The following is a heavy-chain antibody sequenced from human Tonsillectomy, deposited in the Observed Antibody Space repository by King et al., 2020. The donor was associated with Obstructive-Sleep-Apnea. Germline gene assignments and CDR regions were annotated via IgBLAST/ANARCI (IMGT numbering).Heavy chain of an antibody. V-gene: IGHV1-46*01. D-gene: IGHD6-19*01. CDR3: ARATFAVAGTGTNWFDP. J-gene: IGHJ5*02. Sequence: QLVQSGAEVKKPGASVKVSCKASGYTFTSYYMHWVRQAPGQGLEWMGIINPSGGSTSYAQKFQGRVTMTRDTSTSTVYMELSSLRSEDTAVYYCARATFAVAGTGTNWFDPWGQGTLVTVSS. CDR2: INPSGGST. CDR1: GYTFTSYY.